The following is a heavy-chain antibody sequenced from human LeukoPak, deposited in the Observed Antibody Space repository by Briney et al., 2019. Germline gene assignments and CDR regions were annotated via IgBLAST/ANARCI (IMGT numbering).Heavy chain of an antibody. D-gene: IGHD4-23*01. CDR1: GFTFSSYT. CDR2: ISYDGSNK. V-gene: IGHV3-30-3*01. CDR3: ARDLSATVVTPAYY. Sequence: PGGSLRLSCAASGFTFSSYTMYWVRQAPGKGLEWVAVISYDGSNKFYADSVKGRFTISRDNSRNTLHLQMNSLRAEDTAIYYCARDLSATVVTPAYYWGQGTLVTVTS. J-gene: IGHJ4*02.